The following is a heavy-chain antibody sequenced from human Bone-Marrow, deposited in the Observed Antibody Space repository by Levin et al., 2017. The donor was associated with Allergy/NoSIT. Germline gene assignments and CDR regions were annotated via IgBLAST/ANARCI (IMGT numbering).Heavy chain of an antibody. CDR1: GGSFSNYA. CDR2: MFPVYGRA. D-gene: IGHD2-21*02. V-gene: IGHV1-69*01. Sequence: GGSLRLSCKTSGGSFSNYAINWLRQAPGQGLEWMGGMFPVYGRAYYAPNFQGRVTITAEESTGTAYMELSSLGSEDTAVYYCARGTTSTAWYFEHWGQGTLVTVSS. J-gene: IGHJ4*02. CDR3: ARGTTSTAWYFEH.